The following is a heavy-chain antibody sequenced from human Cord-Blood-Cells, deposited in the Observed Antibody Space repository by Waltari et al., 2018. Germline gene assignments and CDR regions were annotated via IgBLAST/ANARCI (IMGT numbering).Heavy chain of an antibody. CDR3: ASPTAAVAGT. J-gene: IGHJ4*02. V-gene: IGHV4-34*01. D-gene: IGHD6-19*01. CDR1: GGSFSGYY. CDR2: INHSGST. Sequence: QVQLQQWGAGLLKPSETLSLTCAVYGGSFSGYYWSWIRQPPGKGLEWIGEINHSGSTNSTPSLKSRVTISVDTSKTQFSLRLSSVTAADTAVYYCASPTAAVAGTWGQGTLVTVSS.